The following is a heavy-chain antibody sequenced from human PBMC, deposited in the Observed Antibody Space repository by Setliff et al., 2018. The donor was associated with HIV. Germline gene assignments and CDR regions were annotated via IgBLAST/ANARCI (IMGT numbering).Heavy chain of an antibody. V-gene: IGHV3-49*03. J-gene: IGHJ4*02. Sequence: PGGSLRLSCLGSGFTFGEYGMSWFRQAPGKGLAWVGFIRSRPFGGTTEYAASVKGRFTISRDDSKSIAYLQMNSLTSADAAVYYCTRGMRPMVKRVPFDYWGQGTLVTVSS. CDR3: TRGMRPMVKRVPFDY. D-gene: IGHD2-15*01. CDR1: GFTFGEYG. CDR2: IRSRPFGGTT.